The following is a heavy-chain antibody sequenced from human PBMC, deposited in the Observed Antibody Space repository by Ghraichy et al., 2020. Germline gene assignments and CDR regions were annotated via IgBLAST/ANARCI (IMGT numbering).Heavy chain of an antibody. Sequence: GGSLRLSCAASGFTCSDFYMNWIRQAPGKGLEWVSHISDTGVTYYADSVQGRFTLSRDNAKNSLSLQMNSLTAEDAAVYYCARAQISGGNWGDAFDIWGQGTMVTVSP. J-gene: IGHJ3*02. CDR1: GFTCSDFY. CDR3: ARAQISGGNWGDAFDI. V-gene: IGHV3-11*01. D-gene: IGHD2-15*01. CDR2: ISDTGVT.